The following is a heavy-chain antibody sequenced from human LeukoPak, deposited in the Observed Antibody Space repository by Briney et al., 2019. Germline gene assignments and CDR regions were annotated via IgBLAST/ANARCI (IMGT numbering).Heavy chain of an antibody. CDR1: GGSFSGYY. V-gene: IGHV4-34*01. J-gene: IGHJ4*02. CDR2: INHSGST. D-gene: IGHD3-10*01. Sequence: PSETLSLTCAVYGGSFSGYYWSWIRQPPGKGLEWIGEINHSGSTNYNPSLKSRVTISVDTSKNQFSLELSSVTAADTAVYYCASALWFGEFAEYWGQGTLVTVSS. CDR3: ASALWFGEFAEY.